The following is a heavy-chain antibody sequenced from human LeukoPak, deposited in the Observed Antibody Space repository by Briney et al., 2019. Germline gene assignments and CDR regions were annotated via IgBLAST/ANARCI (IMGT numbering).Heavy chain of an antibody. CDR1: GGSISSGGYS. D-gene: IGHD6-13*01. J-gene: IGHJ5*02. CDR3: ARFGLAAAGTHSWFDP. CDR2: IYHSGST. V-gene: IGHV4-30-2*01. Sequence: SQTLSLTCAVSGGSISSGGYSWSWIRQPPGKGLEWIGYIYHSGSTYYNPSLKSRVTMSVDRSKNQFSLKLSSVTAADTAVYYCARFGLAAAGTHSWFDPWGQGTLVTVSS.